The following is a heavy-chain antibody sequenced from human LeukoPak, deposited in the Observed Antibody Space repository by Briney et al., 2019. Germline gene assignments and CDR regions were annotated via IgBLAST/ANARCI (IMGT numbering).Heavy chain of an antibody. CDR2: ISGSGGST. Sequence: GGSLRLSCAASGFTFSSYAMSWVRQAPGKGLEWVSAISGSGGSTYYADSVKGRFTISRDNSKNMLYLHMNSLRAEDTAIYYCAKDRESSSWYDYWGQGTLVTVSS. V-gene: IGHV3-23*01. J-gene: IGHJ4*02. CDR3: AKDRESSSWYDY. CDR1: GFTFSSYA. D-gene: IGHD6-13*01.